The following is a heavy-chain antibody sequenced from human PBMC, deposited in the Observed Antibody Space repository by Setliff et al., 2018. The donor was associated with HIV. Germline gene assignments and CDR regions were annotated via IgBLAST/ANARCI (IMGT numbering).Heavy chain of an antibody. Sequence: SETLSLTCTVSGGFISSSSYYWGWIRQPPGKGLEWIGSIFNDGRTYYNPSLKSRITIPMDTSTNQFSLKLSSVAAADTAVYFCARHFPSISLFFGDPGPFDRWGQGALVTVSS. V-gene: IGHV4-39*01. J-gene: IGHJ4*02. D-gene: IGHD3-10*01. CDR2: IFNDGRT. CDR3: ARHFPSISLFFGDPGPFDR. CDR1: GGFISSSSYY.